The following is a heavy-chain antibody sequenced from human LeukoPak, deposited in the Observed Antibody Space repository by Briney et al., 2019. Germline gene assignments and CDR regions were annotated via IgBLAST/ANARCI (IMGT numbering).Heavy chain of an antibody. D-gene: IGHD2-15*01. V-gene: IGHV4-39*07. Sequence: PSETLSLTCTVSGGSISSSSYYWGWIRQPPGKGLEWIGSIYYSGSTYYNPSLKSRVTISVDTSKNQFSLKLSSVTAADTAVYYCARVRGYSSFDYWGQGTLVTVSS. CDR2: IYYSGST. CDR3: ARVRGYSSFDY. CDR1: GGSISSSSYY. J-gene: IGHJ4*02.